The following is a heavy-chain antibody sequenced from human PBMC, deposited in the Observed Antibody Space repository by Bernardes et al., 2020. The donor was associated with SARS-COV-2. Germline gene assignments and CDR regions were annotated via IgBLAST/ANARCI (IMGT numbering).Heavy chain of an antibody. Sequence: GGSLRLSCAASGFTFSDYPMHWVRQAPGKGLEFVSAISSNGGSTFYANSMKGRFTVSRDNSKNTLFLQMGSLRPEDMAIYYCVRDGSNSWYAWYDYWGQGGLVTVSA. CDR2: ISSNGGST. V-gene: IGHV3-64*01. D-gene: IGHD6-13*01. J-gene: IGHJ4*02. CDR3: VRDGSNSWYAWYDY. CDR1: GFTFSDYP.